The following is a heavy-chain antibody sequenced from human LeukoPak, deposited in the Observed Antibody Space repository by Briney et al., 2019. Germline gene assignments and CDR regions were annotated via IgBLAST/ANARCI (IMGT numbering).Heavy chain of an antibody. CDR3: AKDRGDGYNQAPFDY. CDR2: ISGSGGST. Sequence: PGGSLRLSCAASGFTFSSYAMSWVRQAPGKGLEWVSAISGSGGSTYYADSVKGRFTISRDNSKNTLYLQMNSLRAEDTAVYYCAKDRGDGYNQAPFDYWGQGTLVTVSS. V-gene: IGHV3-23*01. CDR1: GFTFSSYA. J-gene: IGHJ4*02. D-gene: IGHD5-24*01.